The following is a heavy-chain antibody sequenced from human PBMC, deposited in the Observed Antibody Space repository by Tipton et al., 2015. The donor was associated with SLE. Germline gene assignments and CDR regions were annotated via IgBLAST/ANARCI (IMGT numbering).Heavy chain of an antibody. V-gene: IGHV1-18*01. J-gene: IGHJ4*02. CDR1: GYTFTSYG. Sequence: QSGAEVKKPGASVKVSCKASGYTFTSYGISWVRQAPGQGLEWMGWISAYNGNTNYAQKLQGRVTMTTDTSTSTAYMELRSLRSDDAAVYYCARAQWAVYDFWSGYYPDYWGQGTLVTVSS. D-gene: IGHD3-3*01. CDR3: ARAQWAVYDFWSGYYPDY. CDR2: ISAYNGNT.